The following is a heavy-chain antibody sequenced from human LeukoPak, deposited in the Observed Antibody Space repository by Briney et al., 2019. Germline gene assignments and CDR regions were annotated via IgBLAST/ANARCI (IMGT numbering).Heavy chain of an antibody. J-gene: IGHJ4*02. CDR2: IYYSGSA. D-gene: IGHD3-10*01. CDR1: GGSISSGGYY. V-gene: IGHV4-31*03. Sequence: SETLSLTCTVSGGSISSGGYYWSWIRQHPGKGLEWIGYIYYSGSAQYNPSLKSRITISVDTSKNQFSLKLSSVTAADTAIYYCARDGGYGSGTYQFDYWGQGTLVTVSS. CDR3: ARDGGYGSGTYQFDY.